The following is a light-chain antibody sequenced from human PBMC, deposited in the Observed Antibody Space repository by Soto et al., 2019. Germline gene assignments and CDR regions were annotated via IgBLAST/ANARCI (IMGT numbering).Light chain of an antibody. CDR3: QQYGSSSIT. V-gene: IGKV3-20*01. CDR1: QSVSSN. CDR2: GAS. J-gene: IGKJ5*01. Sequence: EIVMTQSPATLSVSPGERATLCGRASQSVSSNLAWYQEKPGQAPRLIIYGASTRATGIPDRFSGSGSGTDFNLTISRLETEDFAVYECQQYGSSSITFGQGTRVEIK.